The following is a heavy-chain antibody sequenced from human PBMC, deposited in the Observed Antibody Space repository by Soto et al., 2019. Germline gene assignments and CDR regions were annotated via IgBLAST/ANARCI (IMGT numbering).Heavy chain of an antibody. CDR1: GFTFGSYW. J-gene: IGHJ6*02. CDR2: INSDGSST. CDR3: AGNDFWSGYNVVYYGMDV. D-gene: IGHD3-3*01. V-gene: IGHV3-74*01. Sequence: PGGSLRLSCAASGFTFGSYWMHWVRQAPGKGLVWVSRINSDGSSTSYADSVKGRFTISRDNAKNTLYLQMNSLRAEDTAVYYCAGNDFWSGYNVVYYGMDVWGQGTTVTVSS.